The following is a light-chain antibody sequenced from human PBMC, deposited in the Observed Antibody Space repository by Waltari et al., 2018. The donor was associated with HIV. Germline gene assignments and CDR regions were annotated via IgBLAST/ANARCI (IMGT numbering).Light chain of an antibody. Sequence: SYELTQQPSVSVSPGQTASITCSGDKLGEKYACWYQQKPGQSPVVVIYQDSKRPSGIPERCSGSNSGNAATLTISGTQAMDEADNYCPAWDSSTVVFGGVTKLTVL. J-gene: IGLJ2*01. CDR2: QDS. V-gene: IGLV3-1*01. CDR3: PAWDSSTVV. CDR1: KLGEKY.